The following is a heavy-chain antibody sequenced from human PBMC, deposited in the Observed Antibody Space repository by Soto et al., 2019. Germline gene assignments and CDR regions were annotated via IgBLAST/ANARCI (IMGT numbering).Heavy chain of an antibody. CDR2: MYHSGST. V-gene: IGHV4-30-2*01. CDR3: ARTEVPESSSWHPCDP. Sequence: SETLSLTCAVSGGSISSGGYSWSWIRHPPGKGLEWIGYMYHSGSTYYNPSLKSRVTISIDRSKNQFSLKLSSVTAADTAVYYCARTEVPESSSWHPCDPWGQGTLVTVSS. J-gene: IGHJ5*02. D-gene: IGHD6-13*01. CDR1: GGSISSGGYS.